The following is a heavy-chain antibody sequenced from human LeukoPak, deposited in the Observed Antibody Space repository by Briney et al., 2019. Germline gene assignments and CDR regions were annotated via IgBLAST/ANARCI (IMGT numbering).Heavy chain of an antibody. V-gene: IGHV4-59*01. CDR3: ARGVPYVGFDY. Sequence: SETLSLTCTVSGGSISSYYWSWIRQPPGKGLEWIGYIYYSGSTNYNPSLKSRVTISVDRSKNQFSLKLSSVTAADTAVYYCARGVPYVGFDYWGQGTLVTVSS. CDR1: GGSISSYY. J-gene: IGHJ4*02. D-gene: IGHD1-1*01. CDR2: IYYSGST.